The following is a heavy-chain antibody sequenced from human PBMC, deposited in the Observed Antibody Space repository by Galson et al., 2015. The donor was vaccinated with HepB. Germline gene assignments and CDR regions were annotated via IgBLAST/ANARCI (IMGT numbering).Heavy chain of an antibody. J-gene: IGHJ3*01. D-gene: IGHD3-16*01. CDR2: INTDNGNT. Sequence: SVKVSCKASGYIFSTFGINWVRLAPGQGLEWMGRINTDNGNTGSAQKFLDRVTMTSDRSTTTAYLELRGLRSDDTAVYYCARHATPFGQTNALDVWGQGTMVTVSA. CDR1: GYIFSTFG. CDR3: ARHATPFGQTNALDV. V-gene: IGHV1-18*01.